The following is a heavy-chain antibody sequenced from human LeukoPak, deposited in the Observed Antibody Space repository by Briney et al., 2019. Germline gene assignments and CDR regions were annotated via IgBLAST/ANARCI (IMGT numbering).Heavy chain of an antibody. V-gene: IGHV3-74*01. D-gene: IGHD6-19*01. Sequence: PGGSLRLSCAASGSTFSSYWMHWVRQAPGKGLVWVSRINSDGNSTSYADSVKGRFTISRDNAENTLYLQMNSLRAEDTAVYYCARSGWSLANWFGPWGQGTLVTVSS. CDR3: ARSGWSLANWFGP. CDR2: INSDGNST. J-gene: IGHJ5*02. CDR1: GSTFSSYW.